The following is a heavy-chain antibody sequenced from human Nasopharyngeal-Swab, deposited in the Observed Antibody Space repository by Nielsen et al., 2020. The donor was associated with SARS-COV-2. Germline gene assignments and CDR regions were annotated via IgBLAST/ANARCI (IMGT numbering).Heavy chain of an antibody. Sequence: GGSLRLSCAASGFTFSSYWMHWVRQAPGKGLVWVSRINSDGSSTSYADSVKGRFTISRDNAKNTLYLQMNSLRVGDTAVYYCAREVAGRGVDYWGQGTLVTVSS. D-gene: IGHD2-15*01. CDR2: INSDGSST. J-gene: IGHJ4*02. V-gene: IGHV3-74*01. CDR1: GFTFSSYW. CDR3: AREVAGRGVDY.